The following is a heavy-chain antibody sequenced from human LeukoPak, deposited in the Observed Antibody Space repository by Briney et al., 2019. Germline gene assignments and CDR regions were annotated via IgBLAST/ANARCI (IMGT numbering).Heavy chain of an antibody. CDR2: IYYSGST. J-gene: IGHJ6*03. V-gene: IGHV4-59*01. CDR1: GDSISSYY. Sequence: PSETLSLTCTVSGDSISSYYWSWIRQPPGKGLEWIGYIYYSGSTNYNPSLKSRVTISVDTSKNQFSLKLSSVTAADTAVYYCAXXXXXXXXRYYYYYMDVWGRGTTVTISS. CDR3: AXXXXXXXXRYYYYYMDV.